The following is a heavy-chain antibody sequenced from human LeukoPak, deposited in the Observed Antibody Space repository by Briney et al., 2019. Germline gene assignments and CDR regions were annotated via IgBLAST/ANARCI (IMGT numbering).Heavy chain of an antibody. CDR2: IYYSGST. J-gene: IGHJ4*02. CDR1: GGSISSSSYY. Sequence: SETLSLICTVSGGSISSSSYYWGWIRQPPGKGLEWIGSIYYSGSTYYNPSLKSRVTISVDTSKNQFSLKLSSVTAADTAVYYCARGGSSSWYYFDYWGQGTLVTVSS. V-gene: IGHV4-39*01. D-gene: IGHD6-13*01. CDR3: ARGGSSSWYYFDY.